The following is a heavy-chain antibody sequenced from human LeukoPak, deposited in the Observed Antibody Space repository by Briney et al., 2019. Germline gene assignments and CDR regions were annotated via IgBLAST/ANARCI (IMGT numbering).Heavy chain of an antibody. J-gene: IGHJ4*02. Sequence: GRSLRLSCAASGFTFSSYAMSWVRQAPGKGLEWVSAISGSGGSTYYADSVKGRFTISRDNSKNTLYLQMNSLRAEDTAVYYCAKAIMIPTYYFDYWGQGTLVTVSS. CDR1: GFTFSSYA. D-gene: IGHD3-16*02. V-gene: IGHV3-23*01. CDR3: AKAIMIPTYYFDY. CDR2: ISGSGGST.